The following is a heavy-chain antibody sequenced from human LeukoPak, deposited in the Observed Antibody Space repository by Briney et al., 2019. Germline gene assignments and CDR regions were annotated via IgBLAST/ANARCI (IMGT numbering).Heavy chain of an antibody. CDR1: GYSISSGYY. J-gene: IGHJ6*03. Sequence: PSETLSLTCTVSGYSISSGYYWGWIRQPPGKGLEWIGSIYYSGSTYYNPSLKSRVTISVDTSKNQFSLKLSSVTAADTAVYYCARDVATAMAGIDYYYMDVWGKGTTVTVSS. D-gene: IGHD5-18*01. CDR2: IYYSGST. CDR3: ARDVATAMAGIDYYYMDV. V-gene: IGHV4-38-2*02.